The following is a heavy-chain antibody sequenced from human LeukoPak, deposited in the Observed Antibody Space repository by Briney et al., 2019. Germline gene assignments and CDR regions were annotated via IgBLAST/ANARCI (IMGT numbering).Heavy chain of an antibody. CDR3: GIKRIHGNPFDY. V-gene: IGHV1-2*02. CDR1: AYTFTDYY. J-gene: IGHJ4*02. D-gene: IGHD3-10*01. Sequence: GASVKVSCKASAYTFTDYYVHWARHAPGQGLEWMGWSHPSSGGAGYAQKFQGRVSMTGDTSISTAYMQLTRLTSDDTAVYYCGIKRIHGNPFDYWGQGTLVTVSS. CDR2: SHPSSGGA.